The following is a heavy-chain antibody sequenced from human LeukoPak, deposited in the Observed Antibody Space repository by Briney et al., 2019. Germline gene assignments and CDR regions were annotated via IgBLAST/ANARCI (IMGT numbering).Heavy chain of an antibody. CDR3: AKDLRGYDMDFDY. Sequence: GGSLRLSCAASGFTFSNFAMSWVRQAPGKGLEWVSSISGSVISTYYADSLKGRFTISRDNFKNTLFLQLNSLRAEDTAVYYCAKDLRGYDMDFDYWGQGTLVTVSS. J-gene: IGHJ4*02. V-gene: IGHV3-23*01. D-gene: IGHD5-12*01. CDR1: GFTFSNFA. CDR2: ISGSVIST.